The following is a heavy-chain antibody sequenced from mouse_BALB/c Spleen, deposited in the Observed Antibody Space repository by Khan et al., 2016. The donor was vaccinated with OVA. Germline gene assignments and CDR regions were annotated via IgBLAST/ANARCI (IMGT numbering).Heavy chain of an antibody. Sequence: VQLKESGPGLVKPSQSLSLTCTVTGYSITSDYAWNWIRQFPGNKLEWMGYITYSGSTSYNPSLKSRIPIPRDTSKNQFFLQLNFVTTEDTATYYCAIGRTYWGQGTLVTVSA. CDR3: AIGRTY. CDR2: ITYSGST. J-gene: IGHJ3*01. V-gene: IGHV3-2*02. CDR1: GYSITSDYA.